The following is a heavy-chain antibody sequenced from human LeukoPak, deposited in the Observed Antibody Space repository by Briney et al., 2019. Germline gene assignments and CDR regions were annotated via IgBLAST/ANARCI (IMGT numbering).Heavy chain of an antibody. J-gene: IGHJ4*02. D-gene: IGHD1-26*01. Sequence: GGSLRLSCAASGFTFSSYAMSWVRQAPGKGLEWVSAIRDSGGNTYYADSVKGRFSISRDKSKNTLYLQLNSLRAEDTSVYYCAKRGAEVGATVAPGDYWGQGTLVTVSS. CDR3: AKRGAEVGATVAPGDY. CDR1: GFTFSSYA. CDR2: IRDSGGNT. V-gene: IGHV3-23*01.